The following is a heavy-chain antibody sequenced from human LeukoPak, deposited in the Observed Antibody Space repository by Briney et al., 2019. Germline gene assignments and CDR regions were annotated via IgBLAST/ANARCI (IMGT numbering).Heavy chain of an antibody. V-gene: IGHV3-30*18. Sequence: GGSVRLSCAASGFTFSSYGMYWVRQAPGKGLEWVAVISYHGSNKYYADSVKGRFTISRDNSKNTLYLQMDSLRAEDTAVYYCAKDHSSAWHLDYWGQGTLVTVSS. D-gene: IGHD6-19*01. J-gene: IGHJ4*02. CDR2: ISYHGSNK. CDR1: GFTFSSYG. CDR3: AKDHSSAWHLDY.